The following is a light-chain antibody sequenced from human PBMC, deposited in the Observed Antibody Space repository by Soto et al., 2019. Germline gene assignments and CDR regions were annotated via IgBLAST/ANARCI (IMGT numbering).Light chain of an antibody. CDR1: QSFENTF. J-gene: IGKJ1*01. V-gene: IGKV3-20*01. CDR2: GAS. Sequence: DIVLTQSPASLSLSQGQRATLSCRASQSFENTFFAWYQKKPDQAPRLLIYGASKKDTGIPDRFSGSGSGTDFTLISNRLAPGDIAMYYCQQYMSSVVFGQGNKVEIK. CDR3: QQYMSSVV.